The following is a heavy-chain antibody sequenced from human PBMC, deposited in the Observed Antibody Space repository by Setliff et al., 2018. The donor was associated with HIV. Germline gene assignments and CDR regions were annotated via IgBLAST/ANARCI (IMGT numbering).Heavy chain of an antibody. J-gene: IGHJ4*02. CDR1: GFTFDDYA. V-gene: IGHV3-20*04. CDR2: INWNGVTT. Sequence: PGGSLRLSCAASGFTFDDYAMHWVRQAPGKGLEWVSGINWNGVTTYYADSVKGRFTISRDNAKNSLYLQMNSLRVEEDTALYYCVRDQGYDSDLYKFYFDSWGQGTLVTVSS. D-gene: IGHD5-12*01. CDR3: VRDQGYDSDLYKFYFDS.